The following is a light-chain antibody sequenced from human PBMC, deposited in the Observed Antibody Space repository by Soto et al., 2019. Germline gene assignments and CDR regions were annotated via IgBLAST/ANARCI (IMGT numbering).Light chain of an antibody. CDR3: QHYNSYSEA. CDR1: EAIRSA. J-gene: IGKJ1*01. Sequence: AIQLTQSPSSLYASVGDRVTITCRASEAIRSALGWYQQRPGKAPKLLIYAATSVQSGVPSRFSGSGPGTDFTPTISSLQPEDFATYYCQHYNSYSEAFGQGTKVAIK. CDR2: AAT. V-gene: IGKV1-13*02.